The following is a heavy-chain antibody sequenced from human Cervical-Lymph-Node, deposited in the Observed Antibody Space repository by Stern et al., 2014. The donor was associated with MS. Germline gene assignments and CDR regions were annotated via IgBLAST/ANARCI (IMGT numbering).Heavy chain of an antibody. Sequence: VQLVQSGGRLVKPGESLRLSCAVSGFTFSSFTMNWVRQAPGKGLEWVSSISSSSSYIHYADSVKGRFTVSRDNAKNTLYLQMNSLRADDTAMYYCSRGANSGRGGMDVWGQGTTVTVSS. CDR1: GFTFSSFT. CDR2: ISSSSSYI. CDR3: SRGANSGRGGMDV. V-gene: IGHV3-21*01. D-gene: IGHD4-23*01. J-gene: IGHJ6*02.